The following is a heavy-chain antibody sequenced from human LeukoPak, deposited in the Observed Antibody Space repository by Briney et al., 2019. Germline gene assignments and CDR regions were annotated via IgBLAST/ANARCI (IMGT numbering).Heavy chain of an antibody. V-gene: IGHV3-15*01. CDR3: ITVYDSVAN. CDR1: GFTFSNAW. D-gene: IGHD5-12*01. Sequence: GGSLRLSCAASGFTFSNAWMDWVRQAPGKGLEWVGRIKSRPDGGTTDYAAPVKGRFTISRDDSKNTLYLHMNSLKTEDTAVYYCITVYDSVANWGQGTLVTVSS. CDR2: IKSRPDGGTT. J-gene: IGHJ4*02.